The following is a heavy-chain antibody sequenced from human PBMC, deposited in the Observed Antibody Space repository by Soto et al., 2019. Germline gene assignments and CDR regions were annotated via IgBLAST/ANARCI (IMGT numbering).Heavy chain of an antibody. J-gene: IGHJ6*02. V-gene: IGHV1-3*01. CDR2: INAGNGNT. Sequence: ASVKVSCKASGYTFTSYAMHWVRQAPGQRLERMGWINAGNGNTKYSQKFQGRVTITRDTSASTAYMELSSLRSEDTAVYYCAREGVVAAARYYYGMDVWGQGTTVTAP. CDR1: GYTFTSYA. CDR3: AREGVVAAARYYYGMDV. D-gene: IGHD6-13*01.